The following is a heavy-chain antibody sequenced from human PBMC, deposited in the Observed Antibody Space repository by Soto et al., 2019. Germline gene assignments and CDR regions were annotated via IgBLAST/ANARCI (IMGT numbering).Heavy chain of an antibody. J-gene: IGHJ5*02. CDR1: GYTFTSYA. CDR3: ARGIVDSSGLWFDP. Sequence: ASVKVSCKASGYTFTSYAMHWVRQAPGQRLEWMGWINAGNGNTKYSQKYQGRVTITRDTSASTAYMELSSLRSEDTAVYYCARGIVDSSGLWFDPWGQGTLVTVSS. D-gene: IGHD6-25*01. CDR2: INAGNGNT. V-gene: IGHV1-3*01.